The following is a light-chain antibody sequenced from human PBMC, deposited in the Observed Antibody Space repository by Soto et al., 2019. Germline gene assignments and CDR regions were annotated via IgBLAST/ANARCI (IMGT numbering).Light chain of an antibody. V-gene: IGLV3-21*02. CDR1: NIGSKS. CDR2: DDD. Sequence: SYELTQPPSVSVAPGRTATITCWGNNIGSKSVHWYHQKPGQAPVLVVYDDDDRPSGIPERISGSNSGNTATLTISRVEAGDEADYYCQVWDSSSDHYVFATWPKAIVL. CDR3: QVWDSSSDHYV. J-gene: IGLJ1*01.